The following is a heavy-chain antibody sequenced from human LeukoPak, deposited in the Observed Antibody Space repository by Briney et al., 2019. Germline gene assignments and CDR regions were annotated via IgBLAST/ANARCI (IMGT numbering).Heavy chain of an antibody. CDR2: INPSGGST. Sequence: GASVKVSCKASGYTFTSYYMRWVRQAPGQGLEWMGIINPSGGSTSYAQKFQGRVTMTRDTSTSTVYMELSSLRSEDTAVYYCARGGGYCTNGVCYSRSNWFDPWGQGTLVTVSS. J-gene: IGHJ5*02. CDR3: ARGGGYCTNGVCYSRSNWFDP. V-gene: IGHV1-46*01. CDR1: GYTFTSYY. D-gene: IGHD2-8*01.